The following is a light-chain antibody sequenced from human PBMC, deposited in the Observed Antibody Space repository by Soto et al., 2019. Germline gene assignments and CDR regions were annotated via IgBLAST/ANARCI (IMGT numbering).Light chain of an antibody. CDR2: DAS. J-gene: IGKJ1*01. V-gene: IGKV1-5*01. CDR3: QQYNSYST. CDR1: RSISIY. Sequence: DSQMTQSPSSLSASVGDRVTITCRASRSISIYLHWYQQRPGKAPKLLIYDASSLESGVPSRFSGSGSGTEFTLTISSLQPDDFATYYCQQYNSYSTFGQGTKV.